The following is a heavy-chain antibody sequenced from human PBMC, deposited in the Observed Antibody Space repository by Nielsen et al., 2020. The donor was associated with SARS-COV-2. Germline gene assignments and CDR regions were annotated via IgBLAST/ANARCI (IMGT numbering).Heavy chain of an antibody. CDR2: ISYDGSNK. CDR1: GFTFSSYG. Sequence: GGSLRLSCAASGFTFSSYGMHWVRQAPGKGLEWVAVISYDGSNKYYADSVKGRFTISRDNPKNTLYLQMNSLRAEDTAVYYCAKDGFGEYDAFDIWGQGTMVTVSS. V-gene: IGHV3-30*18. D-gene: IGHD3-10*01. CDR3: AKDGFGEYDAFDI. J-gene: IGHJ3*02.